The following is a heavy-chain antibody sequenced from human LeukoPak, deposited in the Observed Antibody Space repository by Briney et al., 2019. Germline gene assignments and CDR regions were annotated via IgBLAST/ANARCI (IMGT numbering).Heavy chain of an antibody. CDR1: GYSISSGYY. CDR3: ARYTANKSGYSFDY. J-gene: IGHJ4*02. Sequence: SETLSLTCAVSGYSISSGYYWSWIRQPPGKGLDWIATINHSGETYYNPSLKSRVTISVDTSKNQFSLKLSSVTAAGTAIYYCARYTANKSGYSFDYWGQGTLVTVSS. D-gene: IGHD3-22*01. V-gene: IGHV4-38-2*01. CDR2: INHSGET.